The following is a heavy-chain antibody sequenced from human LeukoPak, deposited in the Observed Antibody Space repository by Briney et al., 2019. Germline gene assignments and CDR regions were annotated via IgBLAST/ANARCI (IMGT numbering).Heavy chain of an antibody. V-gene: IGHV4-59*11. J-gene: IGHJ6*03. Sequence: SSETLSLTCTVSGGSISSHYWSWIRQPPGKGLEWIGYIYYSGSTNYNPSLKSQVTISVDTSKNQFSLKLSSVTAADTAVYYCARDKAQAGYYYDSSVITYYYYYMDVWGKGTTVTVSS. D-gene: IGHD3-22*01. CDR2: IYYSGST. CDR1: GGSISSHY. CDR3: ARDKAQAGYYYDSSVITYYYYYMDV.